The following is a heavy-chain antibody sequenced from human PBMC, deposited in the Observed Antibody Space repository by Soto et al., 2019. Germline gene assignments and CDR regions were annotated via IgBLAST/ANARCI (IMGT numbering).Heavy chain of an antibody. V-gene: IGHV3-23*01. J-gene: IGHJ3*02. CDR3: AKDFYPAGGYCSGGSCSNPLPDYDAFDI. Sequence: GGSLRLSCAASGFTFSSYAMSWVRQAPGKGLEWVSAISGSGGSTYYADSVKGRFTISRDNSKNTLNLQMNSLRAEDTAVYYCAKDFYPAGGYCSGGSCSNPLPDYDAFDIWGQGTMVTVSS. CDR1: GFTFSSYA. CDR2: ISGSGGST. D-gene: IGHD2-15*01.